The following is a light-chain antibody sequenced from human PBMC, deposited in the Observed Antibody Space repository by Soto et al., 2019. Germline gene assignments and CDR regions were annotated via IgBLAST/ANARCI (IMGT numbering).Light chain of an antibody. Sequence: DIQLTQSPSFLSASVGDRVTISCRASQGISSYLAWYQHKPGKAPNLLISAASTLQSGVPSRFSGSGSGTEFTLTISSLQPEDFATYYCQQLNSYPLSFGGGTKVAIK. V-gene: IGKV1-9*01. CDR2: AAS. CDR1: QGISSY. CDR3: QQLNSYPLS. J-gene: IGKJ4*01.